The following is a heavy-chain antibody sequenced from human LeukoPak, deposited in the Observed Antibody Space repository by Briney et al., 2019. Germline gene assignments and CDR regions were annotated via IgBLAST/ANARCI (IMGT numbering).Heavy chain of an antibody. CDR1: GFTFSSYA. D-gene: IGHD3-22*01. Sequence: GSLRLSCAASGFTFSSYAMSWVRQAPGKGLEWVSAISGSGSSTYYVDSVKGRFTISSDISKNTLFLQMNSLRAEDTAIYYCAKHVQDYYDSSGSRSYDYWGQGTLVTVSS. CDR2: ISGSGSST. V-gene: IGHV3-23*01. CDR3: AKHVQDYYDSSGSRSYDY. J-gene: IGHJ4*02.